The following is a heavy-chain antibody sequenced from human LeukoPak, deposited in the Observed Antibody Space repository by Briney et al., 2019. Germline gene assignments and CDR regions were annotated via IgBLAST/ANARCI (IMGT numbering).Heavy chain of an antibody. D-gene: IGHD6-19*01. CDR2: ISSSGAYI. Sequence: PGGSLRLSCAASGFTFSSYAMNWIRQAPGKGLEWVSSISSSGAYIYYADLVEGRFTISRDNGKNSLYLQMNSLKVEDTAVYYCARDFSGWSVDPWGQGTLVTVSS. J-gene: IGHJ5*02. CDR3: ARDFSGWSVDP. V-gene: IGHV3-21*01. CDR1: GFTFSSYA.